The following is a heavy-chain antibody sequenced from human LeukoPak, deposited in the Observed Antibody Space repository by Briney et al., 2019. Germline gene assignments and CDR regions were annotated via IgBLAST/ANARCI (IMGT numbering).Heavy chain of an antibody. D-gene: IGHD3-9*01. CDR3: ARGQPNLLTGYYSPYYYYGMDV. V-gene: IGHV1-8*01. CDR1: GYTFTSYD. Sequence: GASVKVSCKASGYTFTSYDINWVRQATGQGLEWMGWMNPNSGNTGYAQKFQGRVTMTRNTSISTAYMELSSLRSEDTAVYYCARGQPNLLTGYYSPYYYYGMDVWGQGTTVTVSS. J-gene: IGHJ6*02. CDR2: MNPNSGNT.